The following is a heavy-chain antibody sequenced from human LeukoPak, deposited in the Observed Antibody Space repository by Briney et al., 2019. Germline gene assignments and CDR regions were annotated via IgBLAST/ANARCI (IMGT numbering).Heavy chain of an antibody. CDR2: ISSSSSYI. CDR3: ARVRARPISNWFDP. J-gene: IGHJ5*02. D-gene: IGHD6-6*01. V-gene: IGHV3-21*01. Sequence: GGSLRLSCAASGFTFSSYSMNWVRQAPGKGLEWVSSISSSSSYIYYADSVKGRFTISRDNAKNSLYLQMNSLRAEDTAVYYCARVRARPISNWFDPWGQGALVTVSS. CDR1: GFTFSSYS.